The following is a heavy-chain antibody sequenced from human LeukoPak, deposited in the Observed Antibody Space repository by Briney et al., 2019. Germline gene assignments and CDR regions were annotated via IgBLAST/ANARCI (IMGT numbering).Heavy chain of an antibody. CDR3: ASIDVSSGYRGTFHY. CDR2: IGSSSSTI. J-gene: IGHJ4*02. V-gene: IGHV3-48*01. CDR1: GFTFSSYS. D-gene: IGHD3-22*01. Sequence: GGSLRLSCEASGFTFSSYSMNWVRQAPGKGLEWVSYIGSSSSTIYYADTVKGRFTISRDNAKNSLYLQMTSLRADDTPVYYCASIDVSSGYRGTFHYWGQGTLVTVSS.